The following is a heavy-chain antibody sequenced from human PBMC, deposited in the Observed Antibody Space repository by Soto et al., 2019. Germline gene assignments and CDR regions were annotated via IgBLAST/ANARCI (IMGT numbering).Heavy chain of an antibody. Sequence: QVQLQESGPGLVKPSQTLSLTCTVSGGSISSGDYYWSWIRQPPGKGLEWIGYIYYSGSTYYNPFFRGRGSICVDTSKYQFSRKLSSVTAAYTAVYYCAREVEYSSSLDAFDIWGQGTMVTVSS. CDR3: AREVEYSSSLDAFDI. V-gene: IGHV4-30-4*01. CDR2: IYYSGST. J-gene: IGHJ3*02. D-gene: IGHD6-6*01. CDR1: GGSISSGDYY.